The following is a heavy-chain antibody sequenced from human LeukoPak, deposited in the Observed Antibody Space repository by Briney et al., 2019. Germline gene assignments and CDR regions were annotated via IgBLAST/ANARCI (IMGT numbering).Heavy chain of an antibody. CDR1: GFTFDDYA. Sequence: GGSLRLSCAASGFTFDDYAMHWVRQAPAKGLEWVAGISWNSGSIGYADSVKGRFTISRDNAKNSLYLQMNSLRAEDMAVYFCAKDMSYDRSGGMVDWGQGTLVTVSS. CDR3: AKDMSYDRSGGMVD. D-gene: IGHD3-22*01. V-gene: IGHV3-9*03. CDR2: ISWNSGSI. J-gene: IGHJ4*02.